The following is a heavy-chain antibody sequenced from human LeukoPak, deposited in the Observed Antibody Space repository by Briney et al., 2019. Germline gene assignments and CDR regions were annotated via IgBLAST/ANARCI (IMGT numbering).Heavy chain of an antibody. CDR2: INHSGST. Sequence: PSETLSLTCAVYSGSFSGYYWSWIRQPPGKGLEWIGEINHSGSTNYNPSLKSRVAISVDTSKNQFSLKLSSVTAADTAVYYCARLIVPPAAIRSDIWGQGTMVTVSS. J-gene: IGHJ3*02. CDR3: ARLIVPPAAIRSDI. D-gene: IGHD2-2*01. V-gene: IGHV4-34*01. CDR1: SGSFSGYY.